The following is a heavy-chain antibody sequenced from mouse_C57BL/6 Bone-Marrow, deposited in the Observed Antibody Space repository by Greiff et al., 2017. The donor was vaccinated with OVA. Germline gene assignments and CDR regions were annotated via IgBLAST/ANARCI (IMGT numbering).Heavy chain of an antibody. V-gene: IGHV5-17*01. J-gene: IGHJ2*01. Sequence: DVQLVESGGGLVKPGGSLKLSCAASGFTFSDYGMHWVRQAPEKGLEWVAYISSGSSTIYYADTVKGRFTISRDNAKNTLFLQMTSLRSEDTAMYYCARQNYYGSSPFDYWGQGTTLTVSS. D-gene: IGHD1-1*01. CDR2: ISSGSSTI. CDR1: GFTFSDYG. CDR3: ARQNYYGSSPFDY.